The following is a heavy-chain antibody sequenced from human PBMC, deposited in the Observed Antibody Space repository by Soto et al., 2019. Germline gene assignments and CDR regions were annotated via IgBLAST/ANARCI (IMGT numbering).Heavy chain of an antibody. D-gene: IGHD3-10*01. CDR3: ARRITMVRGPYYYYAMDV. Sequence: VGSLTLPCASSGFPYSRHTMNWVSQAPGKGLEWISYITSTSSTKNYADSVKGRFTISRDNANNSLYLQMNSLRDEDTAVYYCARRITMVRGPYYYYAMDVWVQGSSVTVSS. CDR1: GFPYSRHT. V-gene: IGHV3-48*02. J-gene: IGHJ6*02. CDR2: ITSTSSTK.